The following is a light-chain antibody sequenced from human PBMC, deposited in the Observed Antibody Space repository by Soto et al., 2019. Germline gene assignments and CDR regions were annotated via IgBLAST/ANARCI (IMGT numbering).Light chain of an antibody. CDR3: SSYKNSIFF. CDR2: DVN. CDR1: SSDVGGYNY. J-gene: IGLJ1*01. V-gene: IGLV2-14*01. Sequence: QSALTQPASVSGSPGQSITISCTGTSSDVGGYNYVSWYQQHPGKAPKLMIYDVNNRPSGVSNRFSGSKSGSTASLTISGLQAEDEADYYCSSYKNSIFFLGTGTKVTVL.